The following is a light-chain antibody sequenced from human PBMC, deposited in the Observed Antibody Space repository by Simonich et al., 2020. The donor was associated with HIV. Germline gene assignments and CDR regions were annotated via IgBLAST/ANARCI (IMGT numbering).Light chain of an antibody. CDR3: CSYAGSSTFVV. CDR1: SSDVGSYNL. J-gene: IGLJ2*01. CDR2: EGS. Sequence: QSALTQPASVSGSPGPSITISCTETSSDVGSYNLVSWYQQHPGKAPKLMIYEGSKRPSGVSNRFSGSKSGNTASLTISGLQAEDEADYYCCSYAGSSTFVVFGGGTKLTVL. V-gene: IGLV2-23*01.